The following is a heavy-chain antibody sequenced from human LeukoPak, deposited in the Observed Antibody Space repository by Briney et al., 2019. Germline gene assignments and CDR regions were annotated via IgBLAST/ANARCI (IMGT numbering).Heavy chain of an antibody. CDR3: ARGPQHPTIAASDAFDI. CDR2: INHSGST. J-gene: IGHJ3*02. CDR1: GGSFSGYY. D-gene: IGHD6-13*01. Sequence: PSETLSLTCAVYGGSFSGYYWSRIRQPPGKGLEWIGEINHSGSTNYNPSLKSRVTISVDTSKNQFSLKLSSVTAADTAVYYCARGPQHPTIAASDAFDIWGQGTMVTVSS. V-gene: IGHV4-34*01.